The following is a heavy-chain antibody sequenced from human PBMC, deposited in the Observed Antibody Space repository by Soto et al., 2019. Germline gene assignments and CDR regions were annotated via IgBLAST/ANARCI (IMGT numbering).Heavy chain of an antibody. Sequence: ASVKVSCKASGYTFTSYGISWVRQAPGQGLEWMGWISAYNGNTNYAQKLQGRVTMTTDTSTSTAYMELRSLRSDDTAVYYCARRSGYSMGYYYYGIDVWGQGTTVTVSS. CDR1: GYTFTSYG. D-gene: IGHD3-3*01. CDR2: ISAYNGNT. CDR3: ARRSGYSMGYYYYGIDV. V-gene: IGHV1-18*01. J-gene: IGHJ6*02.